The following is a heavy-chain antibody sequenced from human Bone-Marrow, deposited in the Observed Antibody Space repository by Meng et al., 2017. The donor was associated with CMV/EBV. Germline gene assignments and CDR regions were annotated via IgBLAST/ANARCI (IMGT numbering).Heavy chain of an antibody. J-gene: IGHJ4*02. CDR3: AVTYYYDSSGYYSFDY. CDR1: GYTFTSYG. Sequence: QVECVPSGAEVKKPGAPVKVPCKASGYTFTSYGISWVRQAPGQGLEWMGWISAYNGNTNYAQKLQGRVTMTTDTSTSTAYMELRSLRSDDTAVYYCAVTYYYDSSGYYSFDYWGQGTLVTVSS. D-gene: IGHD3-22*01. V-gene: IGHV1-18*01. CDR2: ISAYNGNT.